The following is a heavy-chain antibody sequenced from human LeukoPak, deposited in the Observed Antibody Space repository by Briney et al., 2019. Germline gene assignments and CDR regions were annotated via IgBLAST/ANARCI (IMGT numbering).Heavy chain of an antibody. D-gene: IGHD1-26*01. Sequence: ASLKVSFTASGYTFNSYGISWVRQAPGQGLEWMGWVSAYNGHTNYAQKFQGRVTMTTDTSTSTASMELRSLRSDDTAVYYCARLIPQKWELPGKWFDPWGQGTLVTVSS. CDR3: ARLIPQKWELPGKWFDP. V-gene: IGHV1-18*01. J-gene: IGHJ5*02. CDR1: GYTFNSYG. CDR2: VSAYNGHT.